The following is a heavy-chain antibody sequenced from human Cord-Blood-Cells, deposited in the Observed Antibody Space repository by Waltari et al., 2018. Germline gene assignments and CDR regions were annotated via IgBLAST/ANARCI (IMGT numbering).Heavy chain of an antibody. V-gene: IGHV3-23*01. J-gene: IGHJ4*02. CDR1: GFTFSSYA. D-gene: IGHD6-19*01. CDR2: ISGSGGST. CDR3: ANEDSGWYLGY. Sequence: EVKLLESGGGLVQPGGSLRLSCAASGFTFSSYALSWVRQGPGKGLGCVSAISGSGGSTYYAYSVKGRFTISRDNPKNTVYLQMNSLRAEDSAVYYCANEDSGWYLGYWGQGTLVTVSS.